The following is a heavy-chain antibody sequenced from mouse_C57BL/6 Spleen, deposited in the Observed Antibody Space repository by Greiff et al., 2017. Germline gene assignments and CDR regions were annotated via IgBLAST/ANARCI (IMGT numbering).Heavy chain of an antibody. V-gene: IGHV1-82*01. CDR2: IYPGDGDT. CDR1: GYAFSSSW. D-gene: IGHD2-4*01. J-gene: IGHJ3*01. Sequence: QVQLQQSGPELVKPGASVKISCKASGYAFSSSWMHWVKQRPGQGLEWIGRIYPGDGDTNYNGKFKGKATLTADKSSSTAYMQLSSLTSEDSAVYFCATYYDYVSFAYWGQGTLVTVSA. CDR3: ATYYDYVSFAY.